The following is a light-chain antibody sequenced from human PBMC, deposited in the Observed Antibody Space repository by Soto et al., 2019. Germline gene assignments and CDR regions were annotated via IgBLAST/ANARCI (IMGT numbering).Light chain of an antibody. V-gene: IGKV3-20*01. CDR1: QSVSSSY. CDR3: QQWGT. Sequence: EIVLTQSPGTLSLSLGERATLSCRASQSVSSSYLAWYQQKPGQAPRLLIYGASSRATGIPDRFSGSGSGTDFTLTISRLEPEDFAVYYCQQWGTFGQGTKVEIK. CDR2: GAS. J-gene: IGKJ1*01.